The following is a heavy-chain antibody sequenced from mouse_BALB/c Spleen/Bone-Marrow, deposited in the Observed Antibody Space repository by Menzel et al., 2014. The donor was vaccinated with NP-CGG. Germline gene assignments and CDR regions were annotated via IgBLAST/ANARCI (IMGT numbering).Heavy chain of an antibody. CDR1: GYTFTTYP. V-gene: IGHV1-47*01. CDR2: FHPYNDDT. CDR3: SRGGGFAY. J-gene: IGHJ3*01. Sequence: QVQLQQSGAELVKPGASVKMSCKAFGYTFTTYPIEWMKQNHGKSLEWIGNFHPYNDDTKYNEKFKGKAKLTVEKSSSRGFVGLRRLTSDDSGVYYCSRGGGFAYWGQGTLVTVSA.